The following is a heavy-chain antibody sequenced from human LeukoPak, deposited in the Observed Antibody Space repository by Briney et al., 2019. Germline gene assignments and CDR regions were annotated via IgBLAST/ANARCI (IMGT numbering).Heavy chain of an antibody. J-gene: IGHJ6*03. CDR3: ARSSGAYYYYMDV. Sequence: ASVKVSCKASGYTFTGYYMHWVRQAPGQGLEWMGWINPNSGGTTYTQNFQGRVTKTRDTSISTTYMELNRLTSDDTAVYFCARSSGAYYYYMDVWGKGTTVTVSS. CDR2: INPNSGGT. D-gene: IGHD6-25*01. V-gene: IGHV1-2*02. CDR1: GYTFTGYY.